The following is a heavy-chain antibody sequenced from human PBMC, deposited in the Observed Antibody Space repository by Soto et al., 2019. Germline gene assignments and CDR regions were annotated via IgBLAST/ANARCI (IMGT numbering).Heavy chain of an antibody. CDR2: FILIFGTA. J-gene: IGHJ6*02. Sequence: QVQLVQSGAEVKKPGSSVKVSCKASGGTFSSYAISWVRQAPGQGLAWMGGFILIFGTANYSQKFQGRVTITADASTSTAYMELSSLRSEDTAVYYCARVSLGQYDFWSGYTQRSSSYYDYYGMDVWGQGTTVTVSS. CDR3: ARVSLGQYDFWSGYTQRSSSYYDYYGMDV. V-gene: IGHV1-69*01. D-gene: IGHD3-3*01. CDR1: GGTFSSYA.